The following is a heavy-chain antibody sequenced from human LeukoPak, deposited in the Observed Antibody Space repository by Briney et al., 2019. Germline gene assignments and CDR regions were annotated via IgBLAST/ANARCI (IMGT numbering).Heavy chain of an antibody. CDR3: ARGPMVRGVRYWFDP. CDR1: GGSISSGGYS. Sequence: SQTLSLTCTVSGGSISSGGYSWSWIRQPPGKGLEWIGYIYHSGSTYYNPSLKSRVTISVDRSKNQFSLKLSSVTAADTAVYYCARGPMVRGVRYWFDPWGQGTLVTVSS. CDR2: IYHSGST. V-gene: IGHV4-30-2*01. D-gene: IGHD3-10*01. J-gene: IGHJ5*02.